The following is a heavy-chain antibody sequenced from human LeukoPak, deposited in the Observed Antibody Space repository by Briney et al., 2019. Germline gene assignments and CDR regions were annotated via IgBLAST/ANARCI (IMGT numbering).Heavy chain of an antibody. CDR2: IYYSGST. CDR1: GGSISSSSYY. J-gene: IGHJ3*02. CDR3: ARPRRELLLAFDI. V-gene: IGHV4-39*07. D-gene: IGHD1-26*01. Sequence: SETLSLTCTVSGGSISSSSYYWGWIRQPPGKGLEWIGSIYYSGSTYYNPSLKSRVTISVDTSKNQFSLKLSSVTAADTAVYYCARPRRELLLAFDIWGQGTMVTVSS.